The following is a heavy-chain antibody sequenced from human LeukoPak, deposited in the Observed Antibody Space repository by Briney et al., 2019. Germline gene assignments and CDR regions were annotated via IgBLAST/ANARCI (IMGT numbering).Heavy chain of an antibody. D-gene: IGHD2-8*01. CDR2: INAGNGNT. CDR1: GYTFTSYA. V-gene: IGHV1-3*03. CDR3: AREDCTNGVCVDAFDI. Sequence: ASVKVSCKASGYTFTSYAMHWVRQAPGQRLEWMGWINAGNGNTKYSQEFQGRVTISRDTSASTAYMELSSLRSEDTAVYYCAREDCTNGVCVDAFDIWGQGTMVTVSS. J-gene: IGHJ3*02.